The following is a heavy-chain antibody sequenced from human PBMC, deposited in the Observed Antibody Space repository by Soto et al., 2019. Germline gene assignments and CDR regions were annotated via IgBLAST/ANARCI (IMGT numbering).Heavy chain of an antibody. Sequence: EVQLLESGGGLVQPGGSLRVSCEASGFTFTNYAMSWVRQAPGKGLEWVSNIGAGGSTVYTDSVKGHFTISRDNSKSKVYLQMNSLRAEDTAVYYCATYQQIGGSDEYWGQGTLVTVSS. D-gene: IGHD2-2*01. J-gene: IGHJ4*02. CDR1: GFTFTNYA. CDR2: NIGAGGST. V-gene: IGHV3-23*01. CDR3: ATYQQIGGSDEY.